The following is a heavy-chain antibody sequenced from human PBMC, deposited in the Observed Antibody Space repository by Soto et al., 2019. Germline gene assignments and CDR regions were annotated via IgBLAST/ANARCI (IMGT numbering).Heavy chain of an antibody. V-gene: IGHV4-59*01. D-gene: IGHD4-17*01. CDR2: IYYAGST. CDR3: ARSNGDYGDD. Sequence: SETLSLTCTVSGGSIISYYRSCIRQPPGRGLEWIGFIYYAGSTKYNPSLNSRVTISVDTSKNQFSLKLSSVTAADTAVYYCARSNGDYGDDWGQGTLVTVSS. J-gene: IGHJ4*02. CDR1: GGSIISYY.